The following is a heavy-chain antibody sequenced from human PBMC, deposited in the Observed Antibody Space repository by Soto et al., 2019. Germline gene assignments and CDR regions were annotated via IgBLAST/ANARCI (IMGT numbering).Heavy chain of an antibody. V-gene: IGHV3-21*01. Sequence: GGSLRLSCAASGFTLSSYSMDWVRQAPGKGREWVSSIISSSSYIYYADSVKGRFTISRDHAKNSPYLQMSSLRAEDTAVYYCARGHHSGSLGHAFDIWGQGTMVTVSS. CDR2: IISSSSYI. J-gene: IGHJ3*02. CDR1: GFTLSSYS. CDR3: ARGHHSGSLGHAFDI. D-gene: IGHD1-26*01.